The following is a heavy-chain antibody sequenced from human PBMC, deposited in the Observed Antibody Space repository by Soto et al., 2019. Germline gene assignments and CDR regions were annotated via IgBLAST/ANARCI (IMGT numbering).Heavy chain of an antibody. J-gene: IGHJ6*02. Sequence: GGSLRLSCAASGFTFSTYGLHWVRQAPGKGLEWVALISYDESKTYYADSVKGRSTISRDNSKNTLYLQVNSLRAEDTAVHHCARARENVLGILERSKYYNYYGMDVWGQGTTVTVSS. D-gene: IGHD3-3*01. CDR3: ARARENVLGILERSKYYNYYGMDV. V-gene: IGHV3-30-3*01. CDR1: GFTFSTYG. CDR2: ISYDESKT.